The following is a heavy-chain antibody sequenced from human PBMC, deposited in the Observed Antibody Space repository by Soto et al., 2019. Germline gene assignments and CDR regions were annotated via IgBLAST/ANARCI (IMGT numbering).Heavy chain of an antibody. CDR3: ARQCRGYCSGGSWTDAFDI. CDR2: IYYSGST. D-gene: IGHD2-15*01. Sequence: SETLSLTCTVSGGSISSYYWSWIRQPPGKGLEWIGYIYYSGSTNYNPSLKSRVTISVDTSKNQFSLKLSSVTAADTAVYYCARQCRGYCSGGSWTDAFDIWGQGTMVTVSS. V-gene: IGHV4-59*08. CDR1: GGSISSYY. J-gene: IGHJ3*02.